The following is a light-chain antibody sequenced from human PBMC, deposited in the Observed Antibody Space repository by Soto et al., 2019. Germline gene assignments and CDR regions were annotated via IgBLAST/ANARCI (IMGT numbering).Light chain of an antibody. CDR3: QQSYSTPST. CDR2: AAS. Sequence: DIQMTQSPSSLSASVEDRVTNTCRASQSISNYLNWYQQKPGKAPKLLIYAASSLQSGVPSRFSGSGSGTDFTLTISSLQPEDFATYYCQQSYSTPSTFGQGTKVEIK. CDR1: QSISNY. V-gene: IGKV1-39*01. J-gene: IGKJ1*01.